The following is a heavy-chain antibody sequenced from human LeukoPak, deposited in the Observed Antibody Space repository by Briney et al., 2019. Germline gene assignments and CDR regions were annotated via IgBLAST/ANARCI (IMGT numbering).Heavy chain of an antibody. CDR1: GYSFTRYG. CDR2: INAYNGNT. V-gene: IGHV1-18*01. D-gene: IGHD5-18*01. J-gene: IGHJ4*02. Sequence: ASVKVSCKASGYSFTRYGVGWVRQAPGQGLEWMGWINAYNGNTNYTQKFQGRVTMTTDTSTSTVYMELRSLKSDDTAVYHCARVRQLAQLCDSWGQGTLVTVSS. CDR3: ARVRQLAQLCDS.